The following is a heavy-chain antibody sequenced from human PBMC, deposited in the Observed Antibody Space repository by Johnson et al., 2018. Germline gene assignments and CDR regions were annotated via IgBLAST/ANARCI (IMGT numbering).Heavy chain of an antibody. CDR1: GGTFSSYA. D-gene: IGHD2-2*02. CDR3: AKVGVLPAIYYYYYGMDV. J-gene: IGHJ6*02. CDR2: IIPMFGTP. Sequence: QVQLVQSGAEVKKPGSSVKVSCKASGGTFSSYAINWVRQAPGQGLEWMGGIIPMFGTPNYAQKFQGRVTITADESTSTAYMELGSLRSEDTAVYYCAKVGVLPAIYYYYYGMDVWGQGTTVTVSS. V-gene: IGHV1-69*12.